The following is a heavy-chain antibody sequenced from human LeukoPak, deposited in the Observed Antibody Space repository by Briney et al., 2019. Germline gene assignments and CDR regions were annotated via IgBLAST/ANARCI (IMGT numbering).Heavy chain of an antibody. CDR3: ARDQRDILTYMDV. CDR2: ISSNGGST. J-gene: IGHJ6*03. V-gene: IGHV3-64*01. CDR1: GFTFSSYA. D-gene: IGHD3-9*01. Sequence: QPGGSLRLSCAASGFTFSSYAMHWVRQAPGKGLEYVSAISSNGGSTYYANSVKGRFTISRDNSKNTLYLQMGSLRAEDMAVYYCARDQRDILTYMDVWGKGTTVTISS.